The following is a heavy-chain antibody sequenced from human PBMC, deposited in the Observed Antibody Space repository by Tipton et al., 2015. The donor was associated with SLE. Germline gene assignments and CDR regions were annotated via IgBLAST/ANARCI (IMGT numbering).Heavy chain of an antibody. CDR2: IYTSGST. J-gene: IGHJ5*02. CDR3: ARAWRHNWFDP. D-gene: IGHD5-12*01. CDR1: GGSIRGFY. V-gene: IGHV4-4*07. Sequence: TLSLTCTVSGGSIRGFYLSWIRQPAGKGLGWIGRIYTSGSTNYNPSLKSRVTISVDTSKNQFSLKLSSVTAADTAVYYCARAWRHNWFDPWGQGTLVTVSS.